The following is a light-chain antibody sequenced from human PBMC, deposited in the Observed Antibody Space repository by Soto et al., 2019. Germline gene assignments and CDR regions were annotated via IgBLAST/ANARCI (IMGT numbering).Light chain of an antibody. CDR2: EVS. CDR1: SSDVGSYNL. Sequence: QSALTQPDSVSGSPGQSITISCTGTSSDVGSYNLVSWYQQHPGKAPKLMIYEVSKRPSGVSNRFSGSKSGNTASLTISGLQAEDDVDYYSSSYAGSSTFPFVFGTGTNVTVL. J-gene: IGLJ1*01. V-gene: IGLV2-23*02. CDR3: SSYAGSSTFPFV.